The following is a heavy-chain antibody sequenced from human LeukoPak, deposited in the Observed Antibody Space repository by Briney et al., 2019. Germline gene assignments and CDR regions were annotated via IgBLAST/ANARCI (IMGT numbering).Heavy chain of an antibody. CDR2: IWFDGSNQ. J-gene: IGHJ5*02. Sequence: PGRSLRLSCAASGFTFSNYGMHWVRQAPGKGLEWVALIWFDGSNQYYADSVKGRFTISRDNSKNTLYLQMNSLRAEDTAVYYCARTYYYDSRGEFDPWGQGTLVTVSS. D-gene: IGHD3-22*01. V-gene: IGHV3-33*01. CDR3: ARTYYYDSRGEFDP. CDR1: GFTFSNYG.